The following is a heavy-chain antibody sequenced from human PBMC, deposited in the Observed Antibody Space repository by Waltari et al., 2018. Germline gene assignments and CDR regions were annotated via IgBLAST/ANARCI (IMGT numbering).Heavy chain of an antibody. V-gene: IGHV3-30*02. J-gene: IGHJ5*01. Sequence: QVQLVESGGGVVQPGGSLRLSCAASGFSFYTYGMPWVRPAPGKGLEWVAFVRYDASDIFYADSVKGRFTISRDNSKNTLFLQMNDLRPQDTAVYFCAKDEGDTKTYYLGNWLDAWGHGTLVTVSS. CDR2: VRYDASDI. CDR1: GFSFYTYG. CDR3: AKDEGDTKTYYLGNWLDA. D-gene: IGHD3-16*01.